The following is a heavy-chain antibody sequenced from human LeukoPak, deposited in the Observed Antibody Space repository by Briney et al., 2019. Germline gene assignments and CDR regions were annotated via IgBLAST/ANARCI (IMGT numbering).Heavy chain of an antibody. V-gene: IGHV4-59*01. CDR1: GGSISSYY. D-gene: IGHD1-1*01. CDR3: ARVGGKWNDEGCFYYMDV. CDR2: IHYSGST. J-gene: IGHJ6*03. Sequence: SETLSLTCTVSGGSISSYYWSWIRQPPGKGLEWIGYIHYSGSTTYNPSLKTRVTISVDTSKQQFSLKLSSVTAADTAVYYCARVGGKWNDEGCFYYMDVWGKGTTVTISS.